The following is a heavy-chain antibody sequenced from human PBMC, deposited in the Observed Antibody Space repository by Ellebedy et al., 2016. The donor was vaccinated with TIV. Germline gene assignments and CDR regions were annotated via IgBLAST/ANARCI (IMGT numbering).Heavy chain of an antibody. J-gene: IGHJ1*01. D-gene: IGHD3-10*01. V-gene: IGHV4-59*08. Sequence: MPSETLSLTCTVSNGSISSYFWSWIRQPPGRGLEWIGFIFTGGNTNYNPSLESRVTISLHTSKNQLSLRLSSVTASDTAVYFCARHRGYLHADLHPWGQGTLVTVSS. CDR1: NGSISSYF. CDR2: IFTGGNT. CDR3: ARHRGYLHADLHP.